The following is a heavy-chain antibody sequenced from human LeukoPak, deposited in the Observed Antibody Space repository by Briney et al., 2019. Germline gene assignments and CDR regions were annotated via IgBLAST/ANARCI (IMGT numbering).Heavy chain of an antibody. CDR2: FDPEDGET. CDR1: GYTLTELS. D-gene: IGHD5-12*01. Sequence: ASVKVSCKVSGYTLTELSMHWVRQAPGKGLEWMGGFDPEDGETIYAQKFQGRVTITADESTSTAYMELSSLRSEDTAVYYCAREGSGYDYRSVAFDIWGQGTMVTVSS. CDR3: AREGSGYDYRSVAFDI. V-gene: IGHV1-24*01. J-gene: IGHJ3*02.